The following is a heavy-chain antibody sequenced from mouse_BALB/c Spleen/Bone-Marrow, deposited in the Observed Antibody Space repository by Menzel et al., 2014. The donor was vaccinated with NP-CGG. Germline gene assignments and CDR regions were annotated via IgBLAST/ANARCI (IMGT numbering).Heavy chain of an antibody. J-gene: IGHJ3*01. CDR2: IDPSDSET. V-gene: IGHV1S126*01. CDR1: GCSFTSYW. D-gene: IGHD2-1*01. CDR3: ASPSDGNPFAY. Sequence: VKLVESGPQLVRPGASVKISCKASGCSFTSYWMHWVKQRPGQGLEWISMIDPSDSETRLNQKFKDKATLTVDKSSSTAYMQLSSPTSEDSAVYYCASPSDGNPFAYWGQGTLVTVSA.